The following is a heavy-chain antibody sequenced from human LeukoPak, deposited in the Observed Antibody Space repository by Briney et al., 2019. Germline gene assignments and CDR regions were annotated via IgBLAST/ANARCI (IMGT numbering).Heavy chain of an antibody. J-gene: IGHJ4*02. CDR2: ISYDGSDK. CDR1: GFTFSNHG. D-gene: IGHD5-12*01. V-gene: IGHV3-30*03. Sequence: PGGSLRLSCAASGFTFSNHGMNWVRQAPGKGLEWVAVISYDGSDKFYADSVKGRFTISRDSSKNTLYLQMNSLRPEDTAVYYCARARPSMWIDYWGQGTLVTVSS. CDR3: ARARPSMWIDY.